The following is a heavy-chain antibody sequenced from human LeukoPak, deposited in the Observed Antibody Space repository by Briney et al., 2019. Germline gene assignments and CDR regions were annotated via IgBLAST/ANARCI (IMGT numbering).Heavy chain of an antibody. V-gene: IGHV3-30*04. J-gene: IGHJ4*02. D-gene: IGHD6-19*01. CDR1: GFTFSSYA. Sequence: GGSLRLSCAASGFTFSSYAMHWVRQAPGKGLEWVAVISYDGSNKYYADSVKGRFTISRDNSKNTLYLQMNSLRAEDTAVYYCAREITRPSTIYSSGWQHFDYWGQGTLVTVSS. CDR3: AREITRPSTIYSSGWQHFDY. CDR2: ISYDGSNK.